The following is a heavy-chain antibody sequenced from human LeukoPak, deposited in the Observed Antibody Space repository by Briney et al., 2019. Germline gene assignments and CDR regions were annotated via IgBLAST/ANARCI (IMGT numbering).Heavy chain of an antibody. V-gene: IGHV4-34*01. CDR2: INHSGST. D-gene: IGHD3-10*01. CDR3: ARGAFFTYYYGSGSSRDAFDI. J-gene: IGHJ3*02. CDR1: GGSFSGYY. Sequence: SETLSLTCAVYGGSFSGYYWSWIRQPPGKGLEWIGEINHSGSTNYNPSLKSRVTISVDTSKNQFSLKLSSVTAADTAVYYCARGAFFTYYYGSGSSRDAFDIWGQGTMVTVSS.